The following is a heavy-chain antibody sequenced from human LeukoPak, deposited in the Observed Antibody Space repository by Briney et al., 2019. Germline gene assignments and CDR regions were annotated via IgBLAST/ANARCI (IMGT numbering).Heavy chain of an antibody. CDR1: GFTFSSYW. V-gene: IGHV3-74*01. D-gene: IGHD6-13*01. J-gene: IGHJ5*02. Sequence: GGSLRLSCAASGFTFSSYWMRWVRQAPGKGLVWVSRIYNDGSSTSYADSVKGRFTISRDNAKNTLYLQMNSLRVEDTAVYYCARDGSSWANWLDPWGQGTLVTVSS. CDR3: ARDGSSWANWLDP. CDR2: IYNDGSST.